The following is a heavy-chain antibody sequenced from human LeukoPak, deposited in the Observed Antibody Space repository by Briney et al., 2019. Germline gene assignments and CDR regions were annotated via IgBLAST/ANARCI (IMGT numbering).Heavy chain of an antibody. D-gene: IGHD5-12*01. Sequence: ASVKVSCKASGYTFTSYGMSWVRQAPGQGLEWMGGISAYNGNTNYAQKLQGRFTMTTDTSTSTAYMELRSLRSDDTAVYYCARAAVATILRTNWFDPWGQGTLLTVSS. CDR2: ISAYNGNT. V-gene: IGHV1-18*01. CDR1: GYTFTSYG. J-gene: IGHJ5*02. CDR3: ARAAVATILRTNWFDP.